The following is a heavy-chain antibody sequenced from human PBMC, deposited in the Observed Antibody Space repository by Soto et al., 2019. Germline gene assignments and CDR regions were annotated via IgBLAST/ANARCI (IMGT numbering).Heavy chain of an antibody. J-gene: IGHJ4*02. D-gene: IGHD6-13*01. CDR2: IYYSGST. V-gene: IGHV4-39*01. CDR1: GGSISSSSYY. Sequence: QLQLQESGPGLVKPSETLSLTCTVSGGSISSSSYYWGWIRQPPGKGLEWIGSIYYSGSTYYNPSLKSRVTISVDTSKNQFSLKLSAVTAADTAVYYCARAFVYSSSWYPGEQTHPYYFDYWGQGTLVTVSS. CDR3: ARAFVYSSSWYPGEQTHPYYFDY.